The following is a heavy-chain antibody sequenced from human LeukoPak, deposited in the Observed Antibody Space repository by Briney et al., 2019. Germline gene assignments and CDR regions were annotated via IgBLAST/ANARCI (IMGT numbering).Heavy chain of an antibody. V-gene: IGHV4-61*08. Sequence: SETLSLTCTVSGGSISSGGYFWSWIRQPAGKGLEWIGYIYYSGSTNYNPSLKSRVTISVDTSKNQLSLKLSSVTAADTAVYYCARRTPALGLTYWYFDLWGRGTLVTVSS. J-gene: IGHJ2*01. D-gene: IGHD2-2*01. CDR1: GGSISSGGYF. CDR2: IYYSGST. CDR3: ARRTPALGLTYWYFDL.